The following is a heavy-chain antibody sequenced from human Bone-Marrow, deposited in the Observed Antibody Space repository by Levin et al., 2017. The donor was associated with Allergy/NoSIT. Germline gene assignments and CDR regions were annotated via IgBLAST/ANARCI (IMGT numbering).Heavy chain of an antibody. CDR1: GFTFGDYA. D-gene: IGHD3-10*01. CDR2: IRSKADGGTT. Sequence: QPGGSLRLSCTTSGFTFGDYAMSWVRQAPGKGLEWVGIIRSKADGGTTEYAASVKGRFTISRDDSKRIAHLQMNSLKTENTAVYYCSTGAVWGKGTTVTVSS. J-gene: IGHJ6*04. CDR3: STGAV. V-gene: IGHV3-49*04.